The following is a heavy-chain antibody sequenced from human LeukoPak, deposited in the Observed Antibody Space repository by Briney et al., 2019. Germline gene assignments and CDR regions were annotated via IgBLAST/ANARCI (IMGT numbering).Heavy chain of an antibody. V-gene: IGHV1-69*01. CDR1: GATFSSYA. D-gene: IGHD2-2*01. CDR3: ARDHCSSTSCYLYFQH. CDR2: IIPIFGTA. Sequence: SVKVSSKASGATFSSYAISWVRQAPGQGLEWMGGIIPIFGTANYAQKFQGRVTITADESTSTAYMGLSSLRSEDTAVYYCARDHCSSTSCYLYFQHWGQGTLVTVSS. J-gene: IGHJ1*01.